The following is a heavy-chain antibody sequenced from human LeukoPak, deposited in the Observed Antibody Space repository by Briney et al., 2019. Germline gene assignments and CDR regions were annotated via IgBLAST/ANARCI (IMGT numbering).Heavy chain of an antibody. Sequence: PGGSLRLSCAASGFTVSSNYMSWVRQAPGQGLEWVSVIYSGGSTYYADSVKGRFTISRDNSKNTLYLQMNSLRAEDTAVYYCARAVTVGYDYDYWGQGTLVTVSS. D-gene: IGHD4-23*01. V-gene: IGHV3-53*01. CDR3: ARAVTVGYDYDY. CDR2: IYSGGST. CDR1: GFTVSSNY. J-gene: IGHJ4*02.